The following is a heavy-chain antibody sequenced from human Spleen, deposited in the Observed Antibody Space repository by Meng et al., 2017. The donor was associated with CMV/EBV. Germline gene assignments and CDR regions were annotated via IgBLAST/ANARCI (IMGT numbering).Heavy chain of an antibody. Sequence: ESLKISCAVYGGSFSGYYWSWIRQPPGKGLEWIGEINHSGSTNYNPSLKSRVTISVDTSKNQFSPKLSSVTAADTAVYYCATSRGLTYYYYGMDVWGQGTTVTVSS. V-gene: IGHV4-34*01. CDR2: INHSGST. D-gene: IGHD3-10*01. CDR1: GGSFSGYY. J-gene: IGHJ6*02. CDR3: ATSRGLTYYYYGMDV.